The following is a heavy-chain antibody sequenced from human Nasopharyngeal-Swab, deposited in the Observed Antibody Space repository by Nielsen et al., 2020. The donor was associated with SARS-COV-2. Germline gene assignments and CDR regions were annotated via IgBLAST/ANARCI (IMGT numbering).Heavy chain of an antibody. CDR2: ISSSGRTI. D-gene: IGHD4-17*01. Sequence: GRSLRLSCAASGFTFSSYSMNWVRQAPGKGLEWVSYISSSGRTIYYEDSVKGRFTISRDNAKNSLFLQMNSLRDEDTAVYYCARNLYGDYVIDYWGRGTLVTVSS. CDR1: GFTFSSYS. V-gene: IGHV3-48*02. CDR3: ARNLYGDYVIDY. J-gene: IGHJ4*02.